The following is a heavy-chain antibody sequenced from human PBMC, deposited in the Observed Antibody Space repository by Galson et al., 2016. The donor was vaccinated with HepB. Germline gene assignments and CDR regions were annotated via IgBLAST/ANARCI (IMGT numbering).Heavy chain of an antibody. Sequence: SLRLSCAASGFTFSSYSINWVRQAPGKGLEWVSYISSGSSYIYYADSVKGRFAISRDDAKSSLYLQMNSLRAEDTAVYYCARGHFFDYWGQGTLVAVSS. CDR3: ARGHFFDY. CDR1: GFTFSSYS. J-gene: IGHJ4*02. CDR2: ISSGSSYI. D-gene: IGHD3-3*02. V-gene: IGHV3-21*01.